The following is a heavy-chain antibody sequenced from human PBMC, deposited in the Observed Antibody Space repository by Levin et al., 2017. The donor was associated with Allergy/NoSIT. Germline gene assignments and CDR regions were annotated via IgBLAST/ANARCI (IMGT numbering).Heavy chain of an antibody. D-gene: IGHD2-15*01. J-gene: IGHJ4*02. CDR1: GFTFSTYA. V-gene: IGHV3-30-3*01. CDR2: ISSDGINK. CDR3: ARDEDVVGHFDY. Sequence: GGSLRLSCAASGFTFSTYAMHWVRQAPGKGLEWVAIISSDGINKYYADSVKGRFTISRDNSRNTLYLQMNSLRTEDTAVYYCARDEDVVGHFDYWGQGTLVAVSS.